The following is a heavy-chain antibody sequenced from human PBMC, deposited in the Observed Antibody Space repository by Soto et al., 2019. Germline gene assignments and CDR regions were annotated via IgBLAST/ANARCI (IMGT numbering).Heavy chain of an antibody. D-gene: IGHD1-1*01. CDR1: GGTLSNYA. J-gene: IGHJ6*02. Sequence: SETLSLTCGAYGGTLSNYAWSWIRQSPGKGLEWIGEVSHSGVTNHNPSPKSRVTISVDPSKSQFCLKVGSLTAADAAVYYCARGRIGTTRLSYYYYGRDVWGQGTTVTVSS. CDR3: ARGRIGTTRLSYYYYGRDV. CDR2: VSHSGVT. V-gene: IGHV4-34*01.